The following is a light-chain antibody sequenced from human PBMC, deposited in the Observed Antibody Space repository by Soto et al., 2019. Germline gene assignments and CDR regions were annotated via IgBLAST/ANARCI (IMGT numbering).Light chain of an antibody. Sequence: QSALTQPASVSGSPGQSITISCTGTSSDVGGYNYVSWYQQHPGKAPKLMIYEVSNRPSGVSNRFSGSKSGNTASLTISGLQAEDEADYYCRSYTSSSTLVFGNGTKVNVL. J-gene: IGLJ1*01. CDR2: EVS. V-gene: IGLV2-14*01. CDR1: SSDVGGYNY. CDR3: RSYTSSSTLV.